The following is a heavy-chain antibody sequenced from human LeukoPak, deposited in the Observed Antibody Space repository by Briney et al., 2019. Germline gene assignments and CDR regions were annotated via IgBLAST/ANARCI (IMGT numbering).Heavy chain of an antibody. V-gene: IGHV3-11*04. CDR1: GFTFSDYY. CDR2: ISSGGSTI. D-gene: IGHD1-14*01. CDR3: ARVHTYNSGFYYSYYMDV. J-gene: IGHJ6*03. Sequence: GGSLRLSCAASGFTFSDYYMSWIRQAPGKGLEWVSYISSGGSTIDYADSVKGRFTISRDNTKNSLYLQMNSLRAEDTAVYYCARVHTYNSGFYYSYYMDVWGKGTTVTVPS.